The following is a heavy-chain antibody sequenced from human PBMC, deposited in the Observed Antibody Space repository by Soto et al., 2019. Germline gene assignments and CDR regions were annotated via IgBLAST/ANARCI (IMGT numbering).Heavy chain of an antibody. CDR1: GFTFSGHT. V-gene: IGHV3-21*01. J-gene: IGHJ4*02. CDR3: ARCMGFDGSGYAFFDS. CDR2: VSRSSSYI. Sequence: EVQLVESGGGLVKPGGSLRISCAASGFTFSGHTINWVRQAPGKGLEWVSSVSRSSSYIYYADSVKGRFTVSRDDAEKSLYLQMNSLRAEDTAIYYCARCMGFDGSGYAFFDSWGQGTQVTVSS. D-gene: IGHD3-10*01.